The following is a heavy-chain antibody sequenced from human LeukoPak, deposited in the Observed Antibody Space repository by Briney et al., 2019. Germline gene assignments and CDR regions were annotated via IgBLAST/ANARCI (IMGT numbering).Heavy chain of an antibody. CDR1: GFTFSDHY. V-gene: IGHV3-30*02. D-gene: IGHD1-26*01. J-gene: IGHJ5*02. CDR2: ISYDGSFQ. CDR3: VGEVGSRQMNS. Sequence: GGSLRLSCTVSGFTFSDHYMEWVRQAPGKGLECVAYISYDGSFQYHADSVKGRFTISRDNSKDILYLQMNSLRVDDSATYYCVGEVGSRQMNSWGQGTLVTVSS.